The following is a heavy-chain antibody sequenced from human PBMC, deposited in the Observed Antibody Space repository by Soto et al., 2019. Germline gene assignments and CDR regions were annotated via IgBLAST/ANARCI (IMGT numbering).Heavy chain of an antibody. D-gene: IGHD3-10*02. Sequence: EMQLVESGGALVQPGGSLRLSCAASGFTFSGYWMHWVRHAPGKGLVWVSRISSDGTGTTYADSVKGRFTISRDNAKNTLYLQMNSLRDEDTAVYYCACSYGMDVWGQGTTVTVSS. CDR1: GFTFSGYW. CDR2: ISSDGTGT. V-gene: IGHV3-74*01. J-gene: IGHJ6*02. CDR3: ACSYGMDV.